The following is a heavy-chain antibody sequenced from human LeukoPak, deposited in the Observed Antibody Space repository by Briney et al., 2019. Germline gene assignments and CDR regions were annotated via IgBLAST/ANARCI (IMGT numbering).Heavy chain of an antibody. CDR1: GYRFTSYW. D-gene: IGHD4-17*01. CDR3: ARHSEHDYGDYLDY. Sequence: GESLKISCKGSGYRFTSYWIGGVRQLPGKGLEGRGIIYPGDSDNRYSPSFQGQVTISADNSISTAYLQCSSLKASHPAMYYCARHSEHDYGDYLDYWGQGTLVTVSS. J-gene: IGHJ4*02. CDR2: IYPGDSDN. V-gene: IGHV5-51*01.